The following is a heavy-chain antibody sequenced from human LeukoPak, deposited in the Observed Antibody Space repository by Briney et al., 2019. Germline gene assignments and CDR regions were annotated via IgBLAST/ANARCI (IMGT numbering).Heavy chain of an antibody. D-gene: IGHD3-22*01. Sequence: KSSETLSLTCTVSGGSISSSSYYWGWIRQPPGKGLEWIGSIYYSGSTNYNPSLKSRVTISVDTSKNQFSLKLSSVTAADTAVYYCARTEGGYYYADAFDIWGQGTMVTVSS. CDR1: GGSISSSSYY. V-gene: IGHV4-39*07. J-gene: IGHJ3*02. CDR3: ARTEGGYYYADAFDI. CDR2: IYYSGST.